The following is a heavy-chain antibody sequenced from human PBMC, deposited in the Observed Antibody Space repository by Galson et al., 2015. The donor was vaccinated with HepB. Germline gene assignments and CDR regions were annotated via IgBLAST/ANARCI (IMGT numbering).Heavy chain of an antibody. CDR1: GGTFSSYT. V-gene: IGHV1-69*02. CDR3: ARGYYDSSGYYYSYYYYGMDV. CDR2: IIPILGIA. Sequence: SVKVSCKASGGTFSSYTISWVRQAPGQGLEWMGRIIPILGIANYAQKFQGRVTITADKSASTAYMELSSLRSEDTAAYYCARGYYDSSGYYYSYYYYGMDVWGQGTTVTVSS. D-gene: IGHD3-22*01. J-gene: IGHJ6*02.